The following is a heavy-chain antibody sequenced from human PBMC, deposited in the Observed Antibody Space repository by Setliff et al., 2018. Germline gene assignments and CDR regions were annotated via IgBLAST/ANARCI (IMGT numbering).Heavy chain of an antibody. D-gene: IGHD1-7*01. CDR3: AKPRVELRWGFES. Sequence: LRLSCAASGFTFTDYAMTWVRQAPGKGLEWVSTIYSGDRSTFYTDSVKGRFIIYRDSSKNTLYMQMSSLRAEDTAVYYCAKPRVELRWGFESWGQGTLVTVSS. V-gene: IGHV3-23*03. CDR1: GFTFTDYA. CDR2: IYSGDRST. J-gene: IGHJ4*02.